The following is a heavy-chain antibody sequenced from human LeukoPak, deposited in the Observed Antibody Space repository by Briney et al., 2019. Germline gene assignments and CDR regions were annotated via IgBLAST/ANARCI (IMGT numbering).Heavy chain of an antibody. CDR3: AAGDGGSGSYYRSDSFDN. CDR2: IVVGSGNT. J-gene: IGHJ3*02. Sequence: ASVKVSCKASGFTFTSSAMQWVRQARGQRLEWIGWIVVGSGNTNYAQKFQERVTITRDMSTSTDYMELRSLRPEDTAVYYCAAGDGGSGSYYRSDSFDNWGQGTMVTVSS. V-gene: IGHV1-58*02. D-gene: IGHD3-10*01. CDR1: GFTFTSSA.